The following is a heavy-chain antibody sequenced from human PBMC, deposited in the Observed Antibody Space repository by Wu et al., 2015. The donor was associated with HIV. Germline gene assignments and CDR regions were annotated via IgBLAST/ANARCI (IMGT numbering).Heavy chain of an antibody. J-gene: IGHJ2*01. CDR2: FDPEDGET. D-gene: IGHD3-22*01. CDR1: GYTLTELS. Sequence: QVQLVQSGAEVKKPGASVKVSCKVSGYTLTELSMHWVRQAPGKGLEWMGGFDPEDGETIYAQKFQGRVTMTEDTSTDTAYMELSSLRSEDTAVYYCATPTAHYYDSSGYYYGWYFDLWAVAPWSLSPQ. V-gene: IGHV1-24*01. CDR3: ATPTAHYYDSSGYYYGWYFDL.